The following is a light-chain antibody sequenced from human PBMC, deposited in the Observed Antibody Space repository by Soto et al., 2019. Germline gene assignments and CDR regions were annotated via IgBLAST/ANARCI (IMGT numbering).Light chain of an antibody. V-gene: IGLV1-47*01. CDR2: RNS. Sequence: QSVLTQPPSASGNPGQTVTISCSGSSSTIGINYVYWYQQLPGTAPKLLIYRNSQRPSGIPDRFSVSKSGTSASLAISGLRSEDEADYYCAAWDDSLGSHAVFGGGTQLTVL. CDR1: SSTIGINY. CDR3: AAWDDSLGSHAV. J-gene: IGLJ7*01.